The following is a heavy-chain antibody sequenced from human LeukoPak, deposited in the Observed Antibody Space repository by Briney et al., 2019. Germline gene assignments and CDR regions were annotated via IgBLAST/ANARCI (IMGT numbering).Heavy chain of an antibody. V-gene: IGHV3-21*01. CDR2: ISSSSSYI. Sequence: GGSLRLSCAASGFTFSSYSMNWVRQAPGKGLEWVSSISSSSSYIYYADSVKGRSTISRDNAKNSLYLQMNSLRAEDTAVCYCARESLSMRAQTNAFDIWGQGTMVTVSS. CDR1: GFTFSSYS. CDR3: ARESLSMRAQTNAFDI. D-gene: IGHD3-16*02. J-gene: IGHJ3*02.